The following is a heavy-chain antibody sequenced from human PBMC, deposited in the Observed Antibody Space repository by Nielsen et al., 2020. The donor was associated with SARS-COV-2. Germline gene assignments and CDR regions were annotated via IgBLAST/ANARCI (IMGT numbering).Heavy chain of an antibody. Sequence: SETLSLTCAVYGESFSGYFWSWIRQPPGKGLEWIGEIDEIGNTDYTPSLKSRVTISLDTSKNQFSLKLSSVTAADTAVYYCARGSDYYDSSGDDAFDIWGQGTMVTVSS. J-gene: IGHJ3*02. CDR2: IDEIGNT. V-gene: IGHV4-34*01. D-gene: IGHD3-22*01. CDR1: GESFSGYF. CDR3: ARGSDYYDSSGDDAFDI.